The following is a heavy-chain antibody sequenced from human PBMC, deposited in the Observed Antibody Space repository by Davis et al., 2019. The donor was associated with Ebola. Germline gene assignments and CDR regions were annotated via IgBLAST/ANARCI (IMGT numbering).Heavy chain of an antibody. CDR3: ARGNGYKNFDY. CDR2: INPHNGNT. CDR1: GYTFTSYG. Sequence: AASVKVSCKASGYTFTSYGITWVRQAPGQGLEWMGWINPHNGNTNYAQNVQGRVTMTTDTSTSTAYMEVGILRSDDTAVYYCARGNGYKNFDYWGQGTLVTVSS. J-gene: IGHJ4*02. V-gene: IGHV1-18*04. D-gene: IGHD5-24*01.